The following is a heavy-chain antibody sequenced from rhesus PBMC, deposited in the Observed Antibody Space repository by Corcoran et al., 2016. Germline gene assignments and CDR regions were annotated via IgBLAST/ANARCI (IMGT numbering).Heavy chain of an antibody. J-gene: IGHJ6*01. CDR2: ISGSSGST. D-gene: IGHD3-34*01. V-gene: IGHV4-99*01. CDR3: ARPLWGIPGDGLDS. CDR1: GYYISSGYY. Sequence: QVQLQESGPGLVKPSETLSPTCAVSGYYISSGYYWGWIRTPPGKGLEYVGYISGSSGSTYYNPSLKSRVTISKDTSKNQFSLKLSSVTAADTAVYYCARPLWGIPGDGLDSWGQGVVVTVSS.